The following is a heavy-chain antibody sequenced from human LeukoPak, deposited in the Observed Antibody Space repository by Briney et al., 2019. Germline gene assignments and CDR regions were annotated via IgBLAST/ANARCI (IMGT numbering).Heavy chain of an antibody. J-gene: IGHJ6*02. V-gene: IGHV3-21*01. D-gene: IGHD4-17*01. CDR3: ARDEYSGDYPSYYYGMDV. CDR1: GFTFSSYS. Sequence: GGSLRLSCTASGFTFSSYSMNWVRQAPGKGLEWVSSISSSSSYIYYADSVKGRFTISRDNAKNSLYLQMNSLRAEDTAVYYCARDEYSGDYPSYYYGMDVWGQGTTGTVSS. CDR2: ISSSSSYI.